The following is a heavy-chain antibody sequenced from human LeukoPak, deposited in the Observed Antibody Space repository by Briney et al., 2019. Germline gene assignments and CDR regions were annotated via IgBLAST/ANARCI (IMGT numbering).Heavy chain of an antibody. J-gene: IGHJ6*03. D-gene: IGHD3-3*01. CDR2: IIPIFGTA. V-gene: IGHV1-69*05. CDR3: ARGLGGWSQYYYYYMDV. Sequence: SVKVSCKASGGTFSSYAISWVRQAPGQGLEWMGGIIPIFGTANYAQKFQGRVTMTRDMSTSTVYMELSSLRSEDTAVYYCARGLGGWSQYYYYYMDVWGKGTTVTVSS. CDR1: GGTFSSYA.